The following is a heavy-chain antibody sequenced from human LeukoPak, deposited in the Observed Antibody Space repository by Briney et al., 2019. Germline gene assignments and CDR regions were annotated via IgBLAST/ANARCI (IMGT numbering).Heavy chain of an antibody. Sequence: GGSLRLSCAASEFTFSNYYMSWIRQAPGKGLEWVSYISNSGSTTYNADSVKGRFTISRDNAKNSLYLQMNSLRADDTAVYYCAKNLAVSGYYYYGMDVWGQGTTVTVSS. CDR1: EFTFSNYY. CDR2: ISNSGSTT. CDR3: AKNLAVSGYYYYGMDV. D-gene: IGHD6-19*01. V-gene: IGHV3-11*04. J-gene: IGHJ6*02.